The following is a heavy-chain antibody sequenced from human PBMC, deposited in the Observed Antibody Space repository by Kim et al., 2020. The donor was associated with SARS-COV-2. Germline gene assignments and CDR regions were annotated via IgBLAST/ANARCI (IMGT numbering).Heavy chain of an antibody. D-gene: IGHD6-19*01. CDR1: GFTFSNAW. CDR2: IKSKTDGGTT. J-gene: IGHJ6*02. V-gene: IGHV3-15*01. Sequence: GGSLRLSCAASGFTFSNAWMSWVRQAPGKGLEWVGRIKSKTDGGTTDYAAPVKGRFTISRDDSKNTLYLQMNSLKTEDTAVYYCTTASVYSSGWDQNYYYYYGMDVWGQGTTVTVSS. CDR3: TTASVYSSGWDQNYYYYYGMDV.